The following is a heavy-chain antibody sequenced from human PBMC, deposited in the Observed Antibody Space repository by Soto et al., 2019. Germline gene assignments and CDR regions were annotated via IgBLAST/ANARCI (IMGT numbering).Heavy chain of an antibody. D-gene: IGHD6-6*01. CDR3: AKDTSSSSPYYMDV. CDR1: GFTFDDDA. V-gene: IGHV3-9*01. Sequence: EVQLVESGGGLVQPGRSLRLSCAASGFTFDDDAMHWVRQVPGKGLEWVSGISWNSGNIGYADSVKGRFTISRDNAKNSPYLQMNSLRVEDTALYYCAKDTSSSSPYYMDVWGKGTTVTVSS. CDR2: ISWNSGNI. J-gene: IGHJ6*03.